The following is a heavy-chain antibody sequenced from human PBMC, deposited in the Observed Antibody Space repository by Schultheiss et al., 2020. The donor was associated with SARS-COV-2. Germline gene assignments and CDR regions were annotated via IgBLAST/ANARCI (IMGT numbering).Heavy chain of an antibody. CDR2: IYYTGIT. Sequence: TLSLTCAVSGYSISSGYYWGWIRQSPGKGLEWIGYIYYTGITFYNPSLKSRVTISVDTSKNQFSLKLSSVTAADTAVYYCARGDYWGGMDVWGQGTTVTVSS. J-gene: IGHJ6*02. CDR3: ARGDYWGGMDV. CDR1: GYSISSGYY. D-gene: IGHD5-12*01. V-gene: IGHV4-38-2*01.